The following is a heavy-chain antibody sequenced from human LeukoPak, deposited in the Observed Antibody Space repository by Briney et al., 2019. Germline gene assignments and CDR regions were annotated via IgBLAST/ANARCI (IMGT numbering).Heavy chain of an antibody. CDR1: GGSISSSSYY. J-gene: IGHJ6*03. CDR2: IYYSGST. D-gene: IGHD6-19*01. CDR3: ARGSSKLGSKKWLKYLYYYYYMDV. V-gene: IGHV4-39*07. Sequence: SETLSLTCTVSGGSISSSSYYWGWIRQPPGKGLEWIGSIYYSGSTNYNPSLKSRVTISVDTSKNQFSLKLSSVTAADTAVYYCARGSSKLGSKKWLKYLYYYYYMDVWGKGTTVTVSS.